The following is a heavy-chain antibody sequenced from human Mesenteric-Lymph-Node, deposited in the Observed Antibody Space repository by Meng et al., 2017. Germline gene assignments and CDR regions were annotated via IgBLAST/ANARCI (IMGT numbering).Heavy chain of an antibody. V-gene: IGHV4-39*07. CDR2: IKHSGST. D-gene: IGHD3-9*01. CDR3: ARGPLPRVLTGYYRGFDY. Sequence: SETLSLTCTVSGGSVTSGSYYWSWIRQPPGKGLEWIGEIKHSGSTNYNPSLKSRVTISVDTSKTQFSLKQSSVTAADTAVYYCARGPLPRVLTGYYRGFDYWGQGTLVTVSS. J-gene: IGHJ4*02. CDR1: GGSVTSGSYY.